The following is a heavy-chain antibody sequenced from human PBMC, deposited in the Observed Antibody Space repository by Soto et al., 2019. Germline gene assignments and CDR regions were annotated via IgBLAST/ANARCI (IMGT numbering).Heavy chain of an antibody. Sequence: ASVKVSCKASGYTFTSYAMHWVRQAPGQRLEWMGWINAGNGNTEYSQKFQGRVTITRDTSASTAYMELSSLRSEDTAVYYCARSGLLIYYDSSGYYGWFDPWGQGTLVTVSS. V-gene: IGHV1-3*01. CDR3: ARSGLLIYYDSSGYYGWFDP. CDR2: INAGNGNT. D-gene: IGHD3-22*01. CDR1: GYTFTSYA. J-gene: IGHJ5*02.